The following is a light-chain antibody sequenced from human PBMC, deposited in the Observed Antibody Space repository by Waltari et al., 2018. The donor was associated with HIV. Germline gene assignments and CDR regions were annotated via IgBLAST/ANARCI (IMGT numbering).Light chain of an antibody. V-gene: IGLV3-21*02. J-gene: IGLJ2*01. CDR2: DDT. CDR1: NIGSKN. CDR3: QVWDTSSDHVI. Sequence: SFVLTQPPSVSVAPGQTARITCGGNNIGSKNVHWYQQKPGQAPLVVVQDDTDRPSGIPERFAGSNSGNTATLTISRVEAGDEADYHCQVWDTSSDHVIFGGGTKLTVL.